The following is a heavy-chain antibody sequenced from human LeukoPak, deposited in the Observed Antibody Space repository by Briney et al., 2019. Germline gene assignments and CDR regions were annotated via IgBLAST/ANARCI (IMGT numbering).Heavy chain of an antibody. CDR3: ARGAGAWGTRSFDY. CDR1: GFTFSSHW. D-gene: IGHD1-14*01. CDR2: INSDGSSI. Sequence: GGSLRLSCAASGFTFSSHWMHWVRQAPGKGLVWVSRINSDGSSISYADSVKGRFTISRDNAKNTLYLQMNSLRAEDTAVYYCARGAGAWGTRSFDYWGQGTLVTVSS. J-gene: IGHJ4*02. V-gene: IGHV3-74*01.